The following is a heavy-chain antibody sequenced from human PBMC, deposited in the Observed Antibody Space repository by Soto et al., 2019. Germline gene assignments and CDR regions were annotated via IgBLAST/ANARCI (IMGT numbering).Heavy chain of an antibody. Sequence: QVHLVESGGGVVQPGKSLRISCAASGFSFRDFAMHWFRQAPGKGLEWLATIRRDGSYENYGDSVKGRFTISRDNFKNTLYLPMDSLRVEDTALYYCVREGPRKIVGAIDYWGQGTLVTVSS. CDR3: VREGPRKIVGAIDY. CDR1: GFSFRDFA. D-gene: IGHD1-26*01. CDR2: IRRDGSYE. V-gene: IGHV3-33*01. J-gene: IGHJ4*02.